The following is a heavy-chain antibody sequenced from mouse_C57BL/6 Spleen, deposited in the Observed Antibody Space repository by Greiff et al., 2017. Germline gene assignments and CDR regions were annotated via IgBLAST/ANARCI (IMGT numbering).Heavy chain of an antibody. J-gene: IGHJ1*03. CDR2: ISSGGDYI. Sequence: EVKLMESGEGLVKPGGSLKLSCAASGFTFSSYAMSWVRQTPEKRLEWVAYISSGGDYIYYADTVKGRFTISRDNARNTLYLQMSSLKSEDTAMYYCTRSYGSSYGYFDVWGTGTTVTVSS. CDR3: TRSYGSSYGYFDV. CDR1: GFTFSSYA. V-gene: IGHV5-9-1*02. D-gene: IGHD1-1*01.